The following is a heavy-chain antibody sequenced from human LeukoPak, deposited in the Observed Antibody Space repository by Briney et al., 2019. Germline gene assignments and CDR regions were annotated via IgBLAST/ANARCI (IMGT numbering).Heavy chain of an antibody. V-gene: IGHV1-46*01. D-gene: IGHD6-13*01. CDR3: AIQLVSPFDY. Sequence: ASVTVSCTVSGYTLTELSMHWVRQAPGQGLEWMGIINPSGGSTSYAQKFQGRVTMTRDTSTSTVYMELSSLRSEDTAVYYCAIQLVSPFDYWGQGTLVTVSS. J-gene: IGHJ4*02. CDR1: GYTLTELS. CDR2: INPSGGST.